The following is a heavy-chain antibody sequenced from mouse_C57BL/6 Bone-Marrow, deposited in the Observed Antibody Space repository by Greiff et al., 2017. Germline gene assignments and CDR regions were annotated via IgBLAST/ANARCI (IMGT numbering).Heavy chain of an antibody. CDR1: GYTFTDHT. Sequence: QVQLQQSDAELVKPGASVKISCKVSGYTFTDHTISWMKQRPEQGLEWIGYIYPRDGSTKYNEKFKGKVTLTADKSSSTAYMQLNSLTSEDSAIYFCARHLIYYDYDGGFAYWGQGTLVTVSA. J-gene: IGHJ3*01. D-gene: IGHD2-4*01. CDR2: IYPRDGST. V-gene: IGHV1-78*01. CDR3: ARHLIYYDYDGGFAY.